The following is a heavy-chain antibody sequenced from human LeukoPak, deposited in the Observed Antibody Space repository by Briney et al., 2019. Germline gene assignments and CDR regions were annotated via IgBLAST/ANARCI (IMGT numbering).Heavy chain of an antibody. CDR2: IYYSGST. V-gene: IGHV4-39*01. CDR1: SGSIISSSYY. J-gene: IGHJ4*02. CDR3: AGRSGLVGDPARFDY. Sequence: PSETLSLTCTVSSGSIISSSYYWGWIRQPPGTGLEYIASIYYSGSTYYNPSLKSRVTISVDTSKNQFSLKLSSVTAADTAVYYCAGRSGLVGDPARFDYWGQGTLVTVSS. D-gene: IGHD3-16*01.